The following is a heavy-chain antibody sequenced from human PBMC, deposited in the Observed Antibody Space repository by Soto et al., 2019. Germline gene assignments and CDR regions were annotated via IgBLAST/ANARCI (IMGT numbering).Heavy chain of an antibody. V-gene: IGHV3-23*01. CDR2: ISGSGGST. Sequence: GGSLRLSCAASGFTFSSYAMSWVRQAPGKGLEWVSAISGSGGSTYYADSVKGRFTISRDNSKNTLYLQMNSLRAEDTAVYYCASRPYPRGYSPPGIFDYWGQGTLVTVSS. J-gene: IGHJ4*02. CDR3: ASRPYPRGYSPPGIFDY. CDR1: GFTFSSYA. D-gene: IGHD4-4*01.